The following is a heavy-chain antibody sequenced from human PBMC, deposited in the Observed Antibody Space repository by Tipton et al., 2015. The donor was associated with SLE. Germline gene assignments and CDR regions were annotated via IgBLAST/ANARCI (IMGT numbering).Heavy chain of an antibody. V-gene: IGHV4-59*01. D-gene: IGHD2-15*01. Sequence: TLSLTCTVSGGSLSSYYWSWIRQPPGKGLEWIGYIYYSVSTNYNPSLKSRVTISVDTSKNQFSLKLSSVTAADTAVYYCARVACSGGSCYSGYDAFDIWGQGTMVTVSP. CDR2: IYYSVST. CDR1: GGSLSSYY. J-gene: IGHJ3*02. CDR3: ARVACSGGSCYSGYDAFDI.